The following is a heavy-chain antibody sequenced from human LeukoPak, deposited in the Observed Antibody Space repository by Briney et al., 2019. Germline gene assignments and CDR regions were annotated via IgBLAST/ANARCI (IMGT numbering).Heavy chain of an antibody. D-gene: IGHD1-7*01. J-gene: IGHJ3*02. Sequence: PGGSLRLSCAASGFTFSSYGMHWVRQAPGKGLEWVAFIRYDGSNKYYADSVKGRFTISRDNSKNTLYLQMNSMRAEDTAVYYCAKNSGYRGLELRVAFGIWGQGTMVTVSS. CDR3: AKNSGYRGLELRVAFGI. CDR1: GFTFSSYG. V-gene: IGHV3-30*02. CDR2: IRYDGSNK.